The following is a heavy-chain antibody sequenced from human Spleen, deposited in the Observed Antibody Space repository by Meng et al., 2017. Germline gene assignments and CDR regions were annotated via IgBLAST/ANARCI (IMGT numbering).Heavy chain of an antibody. CDR2: INPSNGGT. CDR3: AREKSPGHFDF. Sequence: QVQVVQSGAEVKKPGASVKLSCKASGYIFTDYFIHWVRQAPGQGLEWMGTINPSNGGTNYVQKFQGRLTVTRDTSTSTVYMDLSSLISEDTAVYYCAREKSPGHFDFWGQGTLVTVSS. V-gene: IGHV1-46*01. J-gene: IGHJ4*02. CDR1: GYIFTDYF.